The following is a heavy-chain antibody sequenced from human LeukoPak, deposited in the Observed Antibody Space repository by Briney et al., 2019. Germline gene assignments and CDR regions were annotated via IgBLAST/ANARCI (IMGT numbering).Heavy chain of an antibody. CDR2: INAGNGNT. D-gene: IGHD6-13*01. CDR3: ARERWDIAAAGEFDY. V-gene: IGHV1-3*01. J-gene: IGHJ4*02. CDR1: GYTFTSYA. Sequence: ASVKVSCKASGYTFTSYAMHWVRQAPGQRLEWMGWINAGNGNTKYSQKFQGRVTITRDTFASTAYMELSSLRSEDTAVYYCARERWDIAAAGEFDYWGQGTLVTVSS.